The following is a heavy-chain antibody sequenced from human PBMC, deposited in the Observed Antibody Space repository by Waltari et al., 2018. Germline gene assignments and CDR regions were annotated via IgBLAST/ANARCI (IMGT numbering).Heavy chain of an antibody. J-gene: IGHJ5*02. V-gene: IGHV1-24*01. CDR1: GYTLTELS. Sequence: QVQLVQSGAEVKKPGASVKVSCKVSGYTLTELSIHWVRQAPGKGLEWMGCFDPEDGETIYAQKFQGRVTMTRNTSISTAYMELSSLRSEDTAVYYCARKLGFGEFVWFDPWGQGTLVTVSS. CDR2: FDPEDGET. CDR3: ARKLGFGEFVWFDP. D-gene: IGHD3-10*01.